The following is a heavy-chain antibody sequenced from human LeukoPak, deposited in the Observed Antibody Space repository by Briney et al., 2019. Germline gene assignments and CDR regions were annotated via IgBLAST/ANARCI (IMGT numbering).Heavy chain of an antibody. J-gene: IGHJ2*01. Sequence: SETLSLTCTVSGGSISGYYWSWIRQPAGKGPEWIGRMYNSETINYNPSLKSRVTISVDTSKNQFSLKLSSVTAADTAVYYCARVRSWYFDLWGRGTLVTVSS. D-gene: IGHD4-17*01. CDR1: GGSISGYY. CDR3: ARVRSWYFDL. V-gene: IGHV4-4*07. CDR2: MYNSETI.